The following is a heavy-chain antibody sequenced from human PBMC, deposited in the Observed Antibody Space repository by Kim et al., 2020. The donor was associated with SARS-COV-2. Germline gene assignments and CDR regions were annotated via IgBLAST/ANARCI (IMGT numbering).Heavy chain of an antibody. V-gene: IGHV4-59*08. CDR2: IYYSGST. Sequence: SETLSLTCTVSGGSISSYYWSWIRQPPGKGLEWIGYIYYSGSTNYNPSLKSRVTISVDTSKNQFSLKLSSVTAADTAVYYCARSDYYGSGSTQYYFDYWGQGTLVTVSS. CDR1: GGSISSYY. D-gene: IGHD3-10*01. J-gene: IGHJ4*02. CDR3: ARSDYYGSGSTQYYFDY.